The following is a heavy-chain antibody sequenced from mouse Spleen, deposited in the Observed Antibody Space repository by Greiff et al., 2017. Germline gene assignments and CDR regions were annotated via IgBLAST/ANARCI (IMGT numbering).Heavy chain of an antibody. CDR2: IYPGGGYT. CDR1: GYTFTNYW. CDR3: ARDYYGSSMGY. J-gene: IGHJ4*01. V-gene: IGHV1-63*01. Sequence: VKLQESGAELVRPGTSVKMSCKASGYTFTNYWIGWAKQRPGHGLEWIGDIYPGGGYTNYNEKFKGKATLTADKSSSTAYMQFSSLTSEDSAIYYCARDYYGSSMGYWGQGTSVTVSS. D-gene: IGHD1-1*01.